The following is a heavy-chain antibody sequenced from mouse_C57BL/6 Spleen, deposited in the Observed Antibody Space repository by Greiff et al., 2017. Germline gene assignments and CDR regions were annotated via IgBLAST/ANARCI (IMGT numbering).Heavy chain of an antibody. CDR2: IHPNSGST. V-gene: IGHV1-64*01. Sequence: VQLQQPGAELVKPGASVKLSCKASGYTFTSYWMHWVKQRPGQGLEWIGMIHPNSGSTNYNEKFKSKATLTVDKSSSTAYMQLSSLTSEDSAVYYCASLDSSGYYYAMDYWGQGTSVTVSS. CDR1: GYTFTSYW. CDR3: ASLDSSGYYYAMDY. D-gene: IGHD3-2*02. J-gene: IGHJ4*01.